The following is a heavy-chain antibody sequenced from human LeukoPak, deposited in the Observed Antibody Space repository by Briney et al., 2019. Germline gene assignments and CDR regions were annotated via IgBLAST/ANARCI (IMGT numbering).Heavy chain of an antibody. D-gene: IGHD6-6*01. CDR2: IYYSGST. V-gene: IGHV4-59*01. J-gene: IGHJ4*02. Sequence: SETLSLTCTVSGGSTSSYFWSWLRQPPGKGLEWIGYIYYSGSTNYNPSLKSRVAISVDTSKNQFSLKLSSVTAADTAVYYCARATGEYSSSRPLDYWGQGTLVTVSS. CDR1: GGSTSSYF. CDR3: ARATGEYSSSRPLDY.